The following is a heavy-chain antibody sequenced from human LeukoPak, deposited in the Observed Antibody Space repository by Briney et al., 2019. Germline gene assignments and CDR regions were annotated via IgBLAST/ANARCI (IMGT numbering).Heavy chain of an antibody. V-gene: IGHV3-9*01. CDR2: ISWNSGSI. D-gene: IGHD4/OR15-4a*01. Sequence: PGGSLRLSCAASGFTFDDYAMHWVRQAPGKGLEWVSGISWNSGSIGYADSVKGRFTISRDNAKNPLYLQMNSLRAEDTALYYCAKGGELVRTTYYFDYWGQGTLVTVSS. CDR1: GFTFDDYA. J-gene: IGHJ4*02. CDR3: AKGGELVRTTYYFDY.